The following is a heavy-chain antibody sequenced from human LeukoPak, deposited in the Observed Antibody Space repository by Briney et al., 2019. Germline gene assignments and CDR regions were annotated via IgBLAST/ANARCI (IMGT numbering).Heavy chain of an antibody. CDR2: IKSKTDGGTT. J-gene: IGHJ4*02. CDR1: GFTFSNAW. V-gene: IGHV3-15*01. Sequence: GGSLRLSYAASGFTFSNAWMSWVRQAPGKGLEWVGRIKSKTDGGTTDYAAPVKGRFTISRDDSKNTLYLQMNSLKTEDTAVYYCTTDGYYDFWSGYYTRFDYWGQGTLVTVSS. D-gene: IGHD3-3*01. CDR3: TTDGYYDFWSGYYTRFDY.